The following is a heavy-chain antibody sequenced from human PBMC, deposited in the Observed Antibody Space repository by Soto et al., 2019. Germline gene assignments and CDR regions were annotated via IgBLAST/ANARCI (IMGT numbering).Heavy chain of an antibody. CDR1: GFTFSSYG. D-gene: IGHD2-15*01. Sequence: QVQLVESGGGVVQPGRSLRLPCAASGFTFSSYGMHWVRQAPGKGLEWVAVISYDGSNKYYADSVKGRFTISRDNSKNTLYLQMNSLRAEDTAVYYCAKIMGYCSGGSCYDYWGQGTLVTVSS. V-gene: IGHV3-30*18. CDR3: AKIMGYCSGGSCYDY. CDR2: ISYDGSNK. J-gene: IGHJ4*02.